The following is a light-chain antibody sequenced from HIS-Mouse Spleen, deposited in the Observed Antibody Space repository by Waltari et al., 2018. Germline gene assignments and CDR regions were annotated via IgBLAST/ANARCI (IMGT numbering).Light chain of an antibody. Sequence: SYELTQPSSVSVPRGQTTRITCSGDSLPKKYAYWYQQKTGQAPVLVIYEDSKPTSGIPERFSGSSSGTMATLTISGAQVEDEADYYCYSTDSSGNHRVFGGGTKLTVL. V-gene: IGLV3-10*01. CDR1: SLPKKY. J-gene: IGLJ2*01. CDR3: YSTDSSGNHRV. CDR2: EDS.